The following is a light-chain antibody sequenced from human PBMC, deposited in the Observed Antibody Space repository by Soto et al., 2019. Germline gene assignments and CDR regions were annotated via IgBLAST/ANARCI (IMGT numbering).Light chain of an antibody. V-gene: IGKV3-15*01. Sequence: EIVMTQSPATLSVSPGERATRSCRASQSVSSNLAWFQQKPGQAPRLLIYGASTRATGTPARFSGSGSGTEFTLTISSLQSEDFAVYYCQQDNNWPPWTVGQGSKVESK. J-gene: IGKJ1*01. CDR3: QQDNNWPPWT. CDR1: QSVSSN. CDR2: GAS.